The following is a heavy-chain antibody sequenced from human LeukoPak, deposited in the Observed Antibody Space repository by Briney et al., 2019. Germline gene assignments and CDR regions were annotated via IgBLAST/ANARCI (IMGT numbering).Heavy chain of an antibody. Sequence: PGRSLRLSCAASGFTFSNYAMHWVRQAPGKGLEWVTLISYDGSNKYYADSVKGRFTISRDNSKNTLFLQMNSLRTEDTAMYYCARVPSIFTGYPDYWGQGTLVTVSS. V-gene: IGHV3-30-3*01. CDR1: GFTFSNYA. CDR2: ISYDGSNK. J-gene: IGHJ4*02. CDR3: ARVPSIFTGYPDY. D-gene: IGHD3-9*01.